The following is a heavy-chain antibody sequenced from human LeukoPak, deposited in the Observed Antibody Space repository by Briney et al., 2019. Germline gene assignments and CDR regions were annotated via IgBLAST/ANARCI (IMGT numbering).Heavy chain of an antibody. V-gene: IGHV1-69*13. CDR2: IIPIFGTA. CDR3: ARDYNTYYYDSSGYYYGWFDP. CDR1: GGTFSSYA. J-gene: IGHJ5*02. Sequence: SVKVSCKASGGTFSSYAISWVRQAPGQGLEWMGGIIPIFGTANYAQKFQGRVTITADESTSTAYMELSSLRSEDTAVYYCARDYNTYYYDSSGYYYGWFDPWGQGTLVTVSS. D-gene: IGHD3-22*01.